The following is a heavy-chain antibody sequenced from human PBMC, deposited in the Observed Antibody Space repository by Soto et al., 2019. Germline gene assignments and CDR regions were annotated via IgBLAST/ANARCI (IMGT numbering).Heavy chain of an antibody. V-gene: IGHV3-30*18. CDR3: AKDPTPLAYCGGDCSYFDY. Sequence: GGSLRLSCAASGFTFSSYGMHWVRQAPGKGLEWVAVISYDGSNKYYADSVKGRFTISRDNSKNTLYLQMNSLRAEDTAVYYCAKDPTPLAYCGGDCSYFDYWGQGTLVTVSS. CDR2: ISYDGSNK. CDR1: GFTFSSYG. D-gene: IGHD2-21*02. J-gene: IGHJ4*02.